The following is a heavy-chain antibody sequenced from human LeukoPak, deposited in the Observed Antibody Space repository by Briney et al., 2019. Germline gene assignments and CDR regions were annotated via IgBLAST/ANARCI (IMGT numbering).Heavy chain of an antibody. CDR2: ISYDGSNK. CDR1: GFTFSSYA. J-gene: IGHJ6*02. V-gene: IGHV3-30-3*01. Sequence: GGSLRLSCAASGFTFSSYAMHWVRQAPGKGLEWVAVISYDGSNKYYADSVKGRFTISRDNSKSTLYLQMNSLKTEDTAMYYCARDLTIFGVGISHYNGMDVWGQGTTVTVSS. CDR3: ARDLTIFGVGISHYNGMDV. D-gene: IGHD3-3*01.